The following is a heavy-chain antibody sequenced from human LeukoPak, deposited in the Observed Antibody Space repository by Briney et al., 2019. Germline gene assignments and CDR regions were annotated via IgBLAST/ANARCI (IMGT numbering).Heavy chain of an antibody. CDR1: GDSVSSNSAA. V-gene: IGHV6-1*01. D-gene: IGHD6-19*01. CDR3: ARTKRGSGWSYYYYYYMDV. J-gene: IGHJ6*03. CDR2: TYYRSKWYN. Sequence: SQTPSLTCAISGDSVSSNSAAWNWIRQSPSRGLEWLGRTYYRSKWYNDYAVSVKSRITINPDTSKNQFSLQLNSVTPEDTAVYYCARTKRGSGWSYYYYYYMDVWGKGTTVTISS.